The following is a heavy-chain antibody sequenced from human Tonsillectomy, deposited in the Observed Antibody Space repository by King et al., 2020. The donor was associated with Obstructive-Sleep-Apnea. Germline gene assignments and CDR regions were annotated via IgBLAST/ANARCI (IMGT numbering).Heavy chain of an antibody. CDR2: ISSSSSTI. V-gene: IGHV3-48*04. CDR3: AVTAMVLYYYYGMDV. CDR1: GFTFSSYS. D-gene: IGHD5-18*01. Sequence: VQLVESGGGLVQPGGSLRLSCAASGFTFSSYSMNWVRQAPGKGLEWVSYISSSSSTIYYADSVKGRFTISRDNAKNSLYLQMNSLRAEDTAVYYCAVTAMVLYYYYGMDVWGQGTTVTVPS. J-gene: IGHJ6*02.